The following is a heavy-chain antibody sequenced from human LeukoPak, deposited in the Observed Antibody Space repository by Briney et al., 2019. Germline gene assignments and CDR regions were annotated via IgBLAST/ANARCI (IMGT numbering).Heavy chain of an antibody. J-gene: IGHJ4*02. D-gene: IGHD2-15*01. CDR2: TYYRSKWYN. CDR1: GDSVSSNSAA. CDR3: AKIVGGSPDY. Sequence: SQTLSLTCAISGDSVSSNSAAWNWIRQSPPRGLEWLGRTYYRSKWYNDYAVSVKGRITISPDTSKNQFSLQLNSVTPEDTAIYYCAKIVGGSPDYWGQGTLVTVSS. V-gene: IGHV6-1*01.